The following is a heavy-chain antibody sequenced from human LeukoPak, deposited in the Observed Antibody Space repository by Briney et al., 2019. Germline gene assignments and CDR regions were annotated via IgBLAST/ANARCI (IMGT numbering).Heavy chain of an antibody. J-gene: IGHJ4*02. D-gene: IGHD3-22*01. CDR1: GYTFTSYD. Sequence: ASVKVSCKASGYTFTSYDINWVRQATGQGLGWMGWMNPNSGNTGYAQKFQGRVTITRNTSISTAYMELSSLRSEDTAVYYCARGPYYDSSGYHLYYFDYWGQGTLVTVSS. CDR3: ARGPYYDSSGYHLYYFDY. V-gene: IGHV1-8*03. CDR2: MNPNSGNT.